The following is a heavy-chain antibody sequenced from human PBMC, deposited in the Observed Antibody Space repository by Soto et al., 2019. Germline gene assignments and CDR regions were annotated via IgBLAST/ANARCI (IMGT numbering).Heavy chain of an antibody. D-gene: IGHD3-9*01. CDR1: GFTFSDHY. V-gene: IGHV3-72*01. Sequence: PGGSLRLCCAASGFTFSDHYMDWVRQAPGKGLEWVGRTRNKANSYTTEYAASVKGRFTISRDDSKNSLYLQMNSLKTEDTAVYYCAREDILTGYYIFDYWGQGTLVTVSS. J-gene: IGHJ4*02. CDR3: AREDILTGYYIFDY. CDR2: TRNKANSYTT.